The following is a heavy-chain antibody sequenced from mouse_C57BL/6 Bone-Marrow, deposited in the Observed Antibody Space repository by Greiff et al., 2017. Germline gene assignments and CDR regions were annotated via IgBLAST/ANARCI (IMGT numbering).Heavy chain of an antibody. V-gene: IGHV5-6*02. CDR2: ISSGGSYT. J-gene: IGHJ4*01. CDR3: ARRTVYYAMDY. CDR1: GFTFSSYG. D-gene: IGHD1-1*01. Sequence: EVKVVESGGDLVKPGGSLKLSCAASGFTFSSYGMSWVRQTPDKRLEWVATISSGGSYTYYPDSVKGRFTISRDNAKNTLYLQMSSLKSEDTAMYYCARRTVYYAMDYWGQGTSVTVSS.